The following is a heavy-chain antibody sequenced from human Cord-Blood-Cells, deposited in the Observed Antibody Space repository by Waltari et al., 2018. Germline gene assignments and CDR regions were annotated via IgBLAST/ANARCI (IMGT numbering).Heavy chain of an antibody. V-gene: IGHV1-69*01. Sequence: AEVKKPGSSVKVSCKASGGTFSSYAISWVRQAPGQGLEWMGGIIPIFGTANYAQKFQGRVTITADESTSTAYMELSSLTSEDTAVYYCARGGLYYDILTGYSSPYYYYYGMDVWGQGTTVTVSS. J-gene: IGHJ6*02. CDR1: GGTFSSYA. CDR2: IIPIFGTA. CDR3: ARGGLYYDILTGYSSPYYYYYGMDV. D-gene: IGHD3-9*01.